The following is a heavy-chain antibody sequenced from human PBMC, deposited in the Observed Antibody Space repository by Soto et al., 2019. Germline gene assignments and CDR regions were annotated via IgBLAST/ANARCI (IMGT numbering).Heavy chain of an antibody. Sequence: GGSLRLSCSASGFTFSSYPMHWVRQAPGRGLEYVSGIRTNGVGTYYADSVKGRFTISRDNSKNTLYLQMSSLRTDDTALYYCVRDGGNWKYWFDPWGQGTLVTVSS. CDR1: GFTFSSYP. CDR2: IRTNGVGT. D-gene: IGHD1-1*01. CDR3: VRDGGNWKYWFDP. V-gene: IGHV3-64D*06. J-gene: IGHJ5*02.